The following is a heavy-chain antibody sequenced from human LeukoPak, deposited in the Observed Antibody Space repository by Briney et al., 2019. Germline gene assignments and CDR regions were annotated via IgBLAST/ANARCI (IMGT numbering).Heavy chain of an antibody. Sequence: GGSLRLSCAASGFTFSSYAMSWVRQAPGKGLEWVSAISGSGGSTYYADSVKGRFTISRDNSKNTLYLQMNSLRGDDTAVYYCAKGHYDSWSGFYGIWYWGQGTLVTVSS. CDR2: ISGSGGST. V-gene: IGHV3-23*01. J-gene: IGHJ4*02. CDR1: GFTFSSYA. CDR3: AKGHYDSWSGFYGIWY. D-gene: IGHD3-3*01.